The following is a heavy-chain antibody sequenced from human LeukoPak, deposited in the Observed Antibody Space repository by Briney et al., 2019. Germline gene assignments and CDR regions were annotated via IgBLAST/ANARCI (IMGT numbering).Heavy chain of an antibody. V-gene: IGHV4-59*12. CDR1: GGSISSYY. CDR2: IFYSGST. D-gene: IGHD3-9*01. J-gene: IGHJ4*02. CDR3: ARRGHFDWLSPFDY. Sequence: SETLSLTCTVSGGSISSYYWSWIRQPPGKGLEWIGYIFYSGSTNHNPSLKSRVTISVDTSKNQFSLKLSSVTAADTAVYYCARRGHFDWLSPFDYWGQGTLVTVSS.